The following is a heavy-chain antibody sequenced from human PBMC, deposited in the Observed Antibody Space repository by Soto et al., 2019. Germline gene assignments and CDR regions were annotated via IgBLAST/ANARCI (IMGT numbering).Heavy chain of an antibody. D-gene: IGHD3-3*01. CDR1: GYTFTVYY. CDR2: IIPIFGTA. CDR3: ARRAFSDFWSGYRFDY. V-gene: IGHV1-69*13. Sequence: SVKVSCKASGYTFTVYYMHWVRQAPGQGLEWMGGIIPIFGTANYAQKFQGRVTITADESTSTAYMELSSLRSEDTAVYYCARRAFSDFWSGYRFDYWGQGTLVTVSS. J-gene: IGHJ4*02.